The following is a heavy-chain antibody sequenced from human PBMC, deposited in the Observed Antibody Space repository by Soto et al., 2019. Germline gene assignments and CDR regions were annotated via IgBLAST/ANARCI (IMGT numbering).Heavy chain of an antibody. CDR1: GASIRSTDYY. Sequence: NPSETLSLTCTVSGASIRSTDYYWSWIRQAPGKGLEWIGYVYYTGSTYYNSSLMSRLTISVDTSKNQFSLKLTSVTAAETAVYYCVRTAREGAVAPHWFDRWGQGTQVTVSS. D-gene: IGHD2-21*02. J-gene: IGHJ5*02. CDR3: VRTAREGAVAPHWFDR. V-gene: IGHV4-30-4*01. CDR2: VYYTGST.